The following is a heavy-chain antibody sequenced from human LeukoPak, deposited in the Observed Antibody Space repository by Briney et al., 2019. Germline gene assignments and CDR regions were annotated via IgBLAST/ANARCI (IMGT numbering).Heavy chain of an antibody. CDR2: GDYSGGT. D-gene: IGHD3-3*01. Sequence: SETLSLTCTVSGDSFTSVTDYWTWIRQPPGKGLEWIASGDYSGGTYYNPSLESRVAISADMSKNQISLKLSSVTAADTAVYYCARVGLDLRSSSVFDHWGQGTLVTVSS. CDR1: GDSFTSVTDY. J-gene: IGHJ4*02. CDR3: ARVGLDLRSSSVFDH. V-gene: IGHV4-39*07.